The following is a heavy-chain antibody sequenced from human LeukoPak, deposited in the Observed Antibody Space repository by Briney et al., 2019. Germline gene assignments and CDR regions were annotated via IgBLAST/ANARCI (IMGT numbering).Heavy chain of an antibody. D-gene: IGHD5-24*01. J-gene: IGHJ3*02. CDR3: ARVGWGWLQLMRNAFDI. V-gene: IGHV1-2*02. CDR1: GYTFTGYY. Sequence: ASVKVSCKASGYTFTGYYMHWVRQAPGQGLEWMGWINPNSGGTNYAQKFQGRVTMTRDTSISTAYMELSSLRSEDTAVYYCARVGWGWLQLMRNAFDIWGQGTMVTVSS. CDR2: INPNSGGT.